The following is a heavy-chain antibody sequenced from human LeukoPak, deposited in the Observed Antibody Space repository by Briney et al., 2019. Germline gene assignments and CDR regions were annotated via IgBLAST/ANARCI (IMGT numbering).Heavy chain of an antibody. CDR2: IIPIFGTA. D-gene: IGHD2-15*01. CDR1: GGTFSSYA. CDR3: ARGLTDIVVVVAATDAFDI. V-gene: IGHV1-69*05. Sequence: SVKVSCKASGGTFSSYAISWVRQAPGQGLEWMGGIIPIFGTANYAQKFQGRVTITTDESTSTAYMELSSLRSEDTAVYYCARGLTDIVVVVAATDAFDIWGQGTMVTVSS. J-gene: IGHJ3*02.